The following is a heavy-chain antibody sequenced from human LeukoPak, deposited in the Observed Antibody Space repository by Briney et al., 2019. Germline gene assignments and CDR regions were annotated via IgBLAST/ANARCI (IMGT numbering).Heavy chain of an antibody. CDR3: ARPNYYDSSGYYWIAFDI. J-gene: IGHJ3*02. CDR2: IYYSGST. CDR1: GGSISSSSYY. Sequence: SETLSLTCTVSGGSISSSSYYWGWIRQPPGKGLEWIGSIYYSGSTYYNPSLKSRVTTSVDTSKNQFSLKLSSVTAADTAVYYCARPNYYDSSGYYWIAFDIWGQGTMVTVSS. V-gene: IGHV4-39*01. D-gene: IGHD3-22*01.